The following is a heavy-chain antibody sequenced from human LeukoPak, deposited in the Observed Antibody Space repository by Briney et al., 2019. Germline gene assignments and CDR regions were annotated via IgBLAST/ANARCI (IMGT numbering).Heavy chain of an antibody. V-gene: IGHV3-15*05. CDR1: GFTFSNAW. Sequence: GGSLRLSCAASGFTFSNAWMSWVRQAPGKGLEWVGRIKTKTDGGTTDYVAPVKGRFTISRDDSKNKVYLQMNSLRAEDTAVYYCARGYSYGFFDYWGQGTLATVSS. D-gene: IGHD5-18*01. CDR2: IKTKTDGGTT. J-gene: IGHJ4*02. CDR3: ARGYSYGFFDY.